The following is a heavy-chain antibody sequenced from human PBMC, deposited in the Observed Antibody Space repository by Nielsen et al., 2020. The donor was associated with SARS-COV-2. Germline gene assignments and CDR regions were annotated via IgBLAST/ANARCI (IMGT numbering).Heavy chain of an antibody. J-gene: IGHJ3*02. Sequence: GESLKISCAASGFTFDDYAMHWVRQAPGKGLEFVSVINSRGDKRYYADTVEDRFTISRDNSKNTLYLEMSRLRPEDTAVYYCVNCRTSWLDDDLDDIWGQGTMVTVSA. CDR1: GFTFDDYA. CDR2: INSRGDKR. V-gene: IGHV3-64D*08. D-gene: IGHD6-13*01. CDR3: VNCRTSWLDDDLDDI.